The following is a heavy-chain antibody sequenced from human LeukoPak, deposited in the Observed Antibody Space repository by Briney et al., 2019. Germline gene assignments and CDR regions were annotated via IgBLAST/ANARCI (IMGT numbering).Heavy chain of an antibody. CDR2: IYHSGST. Sequence: PSETLSLTCTVSGGSISSGGYYWSWIRQPPGKGPEWIGYIYHSGSTYYNPSLKSRVTISVDRSKNQFSLKLSSVTAADTAVYYCARSATYCSSTSCYYFDYWGQGTLVTVSS. V-gene: IGHV4-30-2*01. J-gene: IGHJ4*02. CDR3: ARSATYCSSTSCYYFDY. D-gene: IGHD2-2*01. CDR1: GGSISSGGYY.